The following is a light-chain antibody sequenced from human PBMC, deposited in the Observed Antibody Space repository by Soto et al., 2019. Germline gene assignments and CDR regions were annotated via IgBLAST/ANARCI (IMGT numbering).Light chain of an antibody. V-gene: IGLV2-8*01. Sequence: QSALTQPPSASGSPGQSVTSSCTGTSSDVGGSNSVSWYQQHPGKAPKVMMDDVNKRPSGVPDRFSGSKSGNTASLTVSGLQAEDEADYYCSSHAGSDNPFVFGTGTKVTVL. CDR2: DVN. CDR3: SSHAGSDNPFV. CDR1: SSDVGGSNS. J-gene: IGLJ1*01.